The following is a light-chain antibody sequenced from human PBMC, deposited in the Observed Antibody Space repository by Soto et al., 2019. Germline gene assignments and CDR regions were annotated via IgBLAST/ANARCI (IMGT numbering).Light chain of an antibody. V-gene: IGKV3-11*01. CDR2: DAS. CDR1: QSVSSY. Sequence: EIVLTQSPATLSLSPGERATLSCRASQSVSSYLAWYQQKPGQAPRLLIYDASNRATGIPARFSGSGSGTDFTLTISSLEPEDFAVYYCQQRSNWLFTVGTGTKVDIK. J-gene: IGKJ3*01. CDR3: QQRSNWLFT.